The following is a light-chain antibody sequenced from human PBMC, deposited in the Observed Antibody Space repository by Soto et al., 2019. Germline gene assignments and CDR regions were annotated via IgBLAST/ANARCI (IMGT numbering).Light chain of an antibody. CDR1: QGVSSS. CDR3: PQFNNYPLT. V-gene: IGKV1D-13*01. Sequence: AIQLTQSPSSLSAAVGDRVTITCRASQGVSSSLAWYQQKPGTAPKLLIYDASDLETGVPSRFSGSGSWTDFTLTISSLQPADFATYYCPQFNNYPLTFGQGTRLEIK. CDR2: DAS. J-gene: IGKJ5*01.